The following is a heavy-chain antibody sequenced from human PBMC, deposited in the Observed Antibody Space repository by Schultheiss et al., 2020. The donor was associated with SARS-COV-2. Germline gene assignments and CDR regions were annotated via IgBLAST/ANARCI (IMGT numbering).Heavy chain of an antibody. CDR2: IYHSGST. CDR3: ARDNSNYYDSSGYPDY. CDR1: GASISSSNW. V-gene: IGHV4-4*02. Sequence: SETLSLTCAVSGASISSSNWWSWVRQPPGKGLEWIGEIYHSGSTNYNPSLRSRVTISVDKSKNQFSLKLSFVTAADTAVYYCARDNSNYYDSSGYPDYWGQGTLVTVSS. J-gene: IGHJ4*02. D-gene: IGHD3-22*01.